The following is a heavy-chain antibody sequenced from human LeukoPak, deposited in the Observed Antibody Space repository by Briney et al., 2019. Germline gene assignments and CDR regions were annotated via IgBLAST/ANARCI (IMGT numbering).Heavy chain of an antibody. CDR2: INPNSGGT. J-gene: IGHJ4*02. Sequence: ASVKVSCKASGYTFTGYYMRWVRQAPGQGLEWMGWINPNSGGTNYAQKFQGRVTMTRDTSISTAYMELSRLRSDDTAVYYCARQSHYDFWSGWGEFDYWGQGTLVTVSS. D-gene: IGHD3-3*01. CDR3: ARQSHYDFWSGWGEFDY. V-gene: IGHV1-2*02. CDR1: GYTFTGYY.